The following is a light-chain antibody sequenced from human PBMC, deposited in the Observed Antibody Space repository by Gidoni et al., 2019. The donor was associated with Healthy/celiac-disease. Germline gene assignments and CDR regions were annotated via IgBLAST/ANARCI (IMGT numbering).Light chain of an antibody. J-gene: IGLJ2*01. V-gene: IGLV1-51*02. CDR1: SSNIGNNY. CDR2: ENN. Sequence: QSVLTQPPSVSAAPGQKVTISCSGSSSNIGNNYVSWYQQLPGTAPKLLIYENNKRPSGIPDLFSGSKAGTSATLCITGLQTGDEADYYCGTWDSSLSAGGVFGGGTKLTVL. CDR3: GTWDSSLSAGGV.